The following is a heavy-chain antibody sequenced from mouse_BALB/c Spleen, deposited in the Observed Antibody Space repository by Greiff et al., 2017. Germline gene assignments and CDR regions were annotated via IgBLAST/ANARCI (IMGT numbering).Heavy chain of an antibody. V-gene: IGHV14-3*02. Sequence: VQLKESGAELVKPGASVKLSCTASGFNIKDTYMHWVKQRPEQGLEWIGRIDPANGNTKYDPKFQGKATITADTSSNTAYLQLSSLTSEDTAVYYCANMKGAWFAYWGQGTLVNVSA. D-gene: IGHD2-3*01. CDR2: IDPANGNT. CDR1: GFNIKDTY. J-gene: IGHJ3*01. CDR3: ANMKGAWFAY.